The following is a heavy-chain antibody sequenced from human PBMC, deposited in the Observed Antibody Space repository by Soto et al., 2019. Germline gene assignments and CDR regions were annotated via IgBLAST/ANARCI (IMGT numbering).Heavy chain of an antibody. CDR1: GGSISSGDYY. D-gene: IGHD3-16*01. J-gene: IGHJ5*02. CDR2: IYYSGST. V-gene: IGHV4-30-4*01. CDR3: AREGGLRVTHNWFDP. Sequence: QVQLQESGPGLVKPSQTLSLTCTVSGGSISSGDYYWSWIRQPPGKGLEWIGYIYYSGSTYYNPSLKSRVTISVDTSKNQFSLKRSSVTAADTAVYYCAREGGLRVTHNWFDPWGQGTLVTVSS.